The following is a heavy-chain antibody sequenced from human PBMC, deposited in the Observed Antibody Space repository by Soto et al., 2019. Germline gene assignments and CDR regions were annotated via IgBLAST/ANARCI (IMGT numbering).Heavy chain of an antibody. CDR1: GFTFSSYG. J-gene: IGHJ5*02. Sequence: PGGSLRLSCAASGFTFSSYGMHWVRQAPGKGLEWVAVISYDGSNKYYADSVKGRFTISRDNSKNTLYLQMNSLRAEDTAVYYCAKVGGYDSSNWFDPWGQGTLVTVSS. CDR3: AKVGGYDSSNWFDP. D-gene: IGHD5-12*01. CDR2: ISYDGSNK. V-gene: IGHV3-30*18.